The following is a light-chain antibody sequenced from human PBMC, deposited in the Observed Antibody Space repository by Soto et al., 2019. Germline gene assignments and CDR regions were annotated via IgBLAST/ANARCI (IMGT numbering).Light chain of an antibody. V-gene: IGKV1-8*01. CDR2: GAS. CDR1: QGLGNS. Sequence: ALRMTQSPSSFSASAGDRVTITCRASQGLGNSLAWYQQKPGNAPQLLIYGASTLQRGVPSRFSGGGSGTDFTLTIDSLQSEDSATYYCQQYTTDPITFGQGTNVEIK. CDR3: QQYTTDPIT. J-gene: IGKJ2*01.